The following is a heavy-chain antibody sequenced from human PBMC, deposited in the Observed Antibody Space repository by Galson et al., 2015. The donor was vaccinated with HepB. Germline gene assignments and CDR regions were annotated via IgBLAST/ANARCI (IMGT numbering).Heavy chain of an antibody. CDR1: GYTFTDYY. J-gene: IGHJ3*02. CDR2: VDPEDGET. D-gene: IGHD2-15*01. V-gene: IGHV1-69-2*01. CDR3: ATRSGGSGDAFDI. Sequence: VKVSCKVSGYTFTDYYMHWVQQAPGKGLEWMGLVDPEDGETIYAEKFQGRVTITADTSTDTAYMELSSLRSEDTAVYYCATRSGGSGDAFDIWGQGTMVTVSS.